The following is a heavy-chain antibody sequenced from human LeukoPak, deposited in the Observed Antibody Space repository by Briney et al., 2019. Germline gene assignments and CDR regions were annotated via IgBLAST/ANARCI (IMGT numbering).Heavy chain of an antibody. Sequence: ASVKVSCKASGYSFTDYYMHWVRQAPGQGLEWMGWINPNSGGTNYAQKFQGRVTMTRETSISTAYMELNRLRSDDTAVYYCALWEIVHYAFDFWGQGTMVSVSS. CDR2: INPNSGGT. CDR1: GYSFTDYY. V-gene: IGHV1-2*02. J-gene: IGHJ3*01. D-gene: IGHD5-12*01. CDR3: ALWEIVHYAFDF.